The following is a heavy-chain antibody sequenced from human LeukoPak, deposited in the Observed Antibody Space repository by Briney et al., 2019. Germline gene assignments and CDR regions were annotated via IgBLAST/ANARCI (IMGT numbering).Heavy chain of an antibody. CDR2: ISFDAEGD. J-gene: IGHJ4*02. V-gene: IGHV3-30*03. CDR1: GFTFSHYG. D-gene: IGHD4-17*01. Sequence: GGSLRLSCVTSGFTFSHYGMHWVRQLPGKGLEWVAAISFDAEGDYHVDSVKGRFTISRDNAKNSLYLQMNSLRAEDTALYYCARRDYGDYGTMYYFDYWGQGTLVTVSS. CDR3: ARRDYGDYGTMYYFDY.